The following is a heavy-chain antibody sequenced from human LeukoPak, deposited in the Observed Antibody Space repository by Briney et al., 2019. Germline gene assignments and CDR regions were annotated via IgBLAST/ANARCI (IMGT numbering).Heavy chain of an antibody. CDR1: GFTFSSFE. J-gene: IGHJ3*02. CDR2: ISISSSPI. Sequence: PGGSLRLSCAASGFTFSSFEMNWVRQAPGKGLEWVSYISISSSPIYYADSVKGRFAISRDNAKNSLYLQMNSLRAEDTAVYYCARDHHRRLYDSQARDTFDIWGQGTMVTVSS. V-gene: IGHV3-48*03. CDR3: ARDHHRRLYDSQARDTFDI. D-gene: IGHD3-22*01.